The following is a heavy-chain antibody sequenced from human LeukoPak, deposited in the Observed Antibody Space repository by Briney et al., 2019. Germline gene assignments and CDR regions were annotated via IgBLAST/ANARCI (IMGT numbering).Heavy chain of an antibody. J-gene: IGHJ4*02. Sequence: GGSLRLSCAASGFTFSSYEMNWVRQGPGKGLEWVSYISLSGDTMFYADSVKGRFTISRDNPKNSLYLQMNSLRAEDTAVYYCASRVTVAPGGVYWGLGTLVTVSS. CDR1: GFTFSSYE. CDR3: ASRVTVAPGGVY. V-gene: IGHV3-48*03. CDR2: ISLSGDTM. D-gene: IGHD6-19*01.